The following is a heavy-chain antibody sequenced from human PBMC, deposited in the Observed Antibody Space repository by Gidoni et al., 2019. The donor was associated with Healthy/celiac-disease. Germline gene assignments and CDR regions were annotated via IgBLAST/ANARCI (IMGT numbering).Heavy chain of an antibody. CDR2: IYYSGST. Sequence: QVQLQESGPGLVKPSQTLSLTCTVSGGSISSGGYYWSWIRQHPGKGLEWLGYIYYSGSTYYNPSLKSRVTISVDTSKNQFSLKLSSVTAADTAVYYCARIAAAGGYYFDYWGQGTLVTVSS. CDR1: GGSISSGGYY. D-gene: IGHD6-13*01. V-gene: IGHV4-31*03. CDR3: ARIAAAGGYYFDY. J-gene: IGHJ4*02.